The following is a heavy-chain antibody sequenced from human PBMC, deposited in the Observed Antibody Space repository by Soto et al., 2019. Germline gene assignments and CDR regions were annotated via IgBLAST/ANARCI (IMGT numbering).Heavy chain of an antibody. CDR3: ARGGIAAAVGYFDS. V-gene: IGHV1-3*01. J-gene: IGHJ4*02. CDR2: INAGNGNT. Sequence: QVQLVQSGAEVKKPGASVTVSCKASGYTFTNYAMHWVRQAPGQRLEWMGWINAGNGNTRYSQKFQGRVTITRDTSTNTAYMELSSLRSEDTAVYYCARGGIAAAVGYFDSWGQGTLVTVSS. D-gene: IGHD6-13*01. CDR1: GYTFTNYA.